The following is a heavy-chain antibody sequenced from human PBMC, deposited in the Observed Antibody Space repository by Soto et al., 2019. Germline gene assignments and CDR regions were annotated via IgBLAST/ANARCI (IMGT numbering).Heavy chain of an antibody. V-gene: IGHV1-18*01. CDR3: AGVGYSGYDEEGWFDP. Sequence: ASVKVSCKASGYTFTSYGISWVRQAPGQGLEWMGWISAYNGNTNYAQKLQGRVTMTTDTSTSTAYMELRSLRSDDTAVYYCAGVGYSGYDEEGWFDPWGQGTLVTVSS. D-gene: IGHD5-12*01. J-gene: IGHJ5*02. CDR1: GYTFTSYG. CDR2: ISAYNGNT.